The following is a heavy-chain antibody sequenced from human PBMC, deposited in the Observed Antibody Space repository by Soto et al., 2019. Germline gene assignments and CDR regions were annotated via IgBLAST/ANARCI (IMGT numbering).Heavy chain of an antibody. CDR1: GGSLSTPVW. D-gene: IGHD1-1*01. J-gene: IGHJ4*02. V-gene: IGHV4-4*02. Sequence: LSLTCGVSGGSLSTPVWWTWVRLTPGKGLEWIGEVFHSGSVNYNPSLQSRVTISVDKSTNHFSLRLTSVTAADTAVYYCARKAWTRLDYWGQGALVTVSS. CDR2: VFHSGSV. CDR3: ARKAWTRLDY.